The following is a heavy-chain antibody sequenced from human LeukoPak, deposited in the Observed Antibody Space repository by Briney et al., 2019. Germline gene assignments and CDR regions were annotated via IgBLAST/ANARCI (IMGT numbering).Heavy chain of an antibody. Sequence: GGSLRLSCAASGFTFSSYAMHWVRQAPGKGLEWVAVISYDGSNKYYADSVKGRFTISRDNSKNTLYQQMNSLRAEDTAVYYCASWGELWLWDYFDYWGQGTLVTVSS. D-gene: IGHD3-16*01. CDR1: GFTFSSYA. J-gene: IGHJ4*02. V-gene: IGHV3-30*04. CDR3: ASWGELWLWDYFDY. CDR2: ISYDGSNK.